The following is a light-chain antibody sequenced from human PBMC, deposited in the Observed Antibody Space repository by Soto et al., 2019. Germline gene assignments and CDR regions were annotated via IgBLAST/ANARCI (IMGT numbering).Light chain of an antibody. V-gene: IGKV3D-15*01. CDR2: DAS. Sequence: ELVMTQSPPTLSVSPGERATLSCRASQSVGSKLAWYQQRPGQAPRLLIYDASNRATGIPARFSGSGSGTEFSLTISSLQSEDFAVYSCQQYGDWPGAFGGGTKV. CDR1: QSVGSK. J-gene: IGKJ4*01. CDR3: QQYGDWPGA.